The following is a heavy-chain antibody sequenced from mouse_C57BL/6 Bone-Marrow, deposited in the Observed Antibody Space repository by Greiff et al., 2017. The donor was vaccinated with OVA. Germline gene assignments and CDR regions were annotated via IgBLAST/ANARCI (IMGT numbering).Heavy chain of an antibody. V-gene: IGHV1-74*01. CDR2: IHPSDSDT. Sequence: QVQLQQPGAELVKPGASVKVSCKASGYTFTSYWMHWVKQRPGQGLEWIGRIHPSDSDTNYNQKFKGKATLTVDKSSSTAYMQLSSLTSEDSAVYYCAIRGCYSNYCEDWYFDVWGTGTTVTVSS. CDR1: GYTFTSYW. D-gene: IGHD2-5*01. J-gene: IGHJ1*03. CDR3: AIRGCYSNYCEDWYFDV.